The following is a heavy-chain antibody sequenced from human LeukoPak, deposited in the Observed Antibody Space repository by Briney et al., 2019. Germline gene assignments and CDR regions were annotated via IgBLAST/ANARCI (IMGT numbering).Heavy chain of an antibody. CDR1: GGTFSSYA. CDR2: IIPIFGTA. D-gene: IGHD6-19*01. CDR3: AREHSSGELFDY. J-gene: IGHJ4*02. Sequence: SVKVSCKASGGTFSSYAISWVRQAPGQGLEWMGGIIPIFGTANYAQKFQGRVTITADKSTSTAYMELSSLRSEDTAVYYCAREHSSGELFDYWGQGTLVTVSS. V-gene: IGHV1-69*06.